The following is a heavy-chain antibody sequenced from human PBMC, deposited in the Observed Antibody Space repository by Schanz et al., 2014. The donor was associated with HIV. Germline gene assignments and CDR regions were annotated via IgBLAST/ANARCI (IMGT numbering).Heavy chain of an antibody. CDR2: ISPDGSKQ. Sequence: QVQLVESGGGVVQPGRSLRLSCAASGFTLRSYGMHWVRQAPGKGLEWLAVISPDGSKQHYADSVKGRITISRDNSKNTLYLQMNSLRAEDTAVYYCAKDDQQFAYWGQGPLVTVSS. CDR3: AKDDQQFAY. D-gene: IGHD6-6*01. J-gene: IGHJ4*02. V-gene: IGHV3-33*06. CDR1: GFTLRSYG.